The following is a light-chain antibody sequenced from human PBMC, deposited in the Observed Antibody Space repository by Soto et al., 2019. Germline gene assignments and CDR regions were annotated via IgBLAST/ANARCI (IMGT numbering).Light chain of an antibody. J-gene: IGKJ1*01. CDR2: GAS. CDR3: HQYASSFGT. V-gene: IGKV3-15*01. CDR1: QSVSSN. Sequence: EIVMTQSPATLSVSPGERATLSCRANQSVSSNLAWYQQKPGQAPRLLIYGASTRATGIPARFSGSGSGTEFTLTISSLQSEDFALYYCHQYASSFGTFGQGTKVDIK.